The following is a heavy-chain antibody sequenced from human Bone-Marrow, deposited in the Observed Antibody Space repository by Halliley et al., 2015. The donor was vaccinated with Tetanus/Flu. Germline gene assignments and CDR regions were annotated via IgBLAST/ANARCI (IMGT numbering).Heavy chain of an antibody. CDR3: ARGHRVSNGWGTYYNYGMDA. D-gene: IGHD6-19*01. CDR2: IIPYGNI. Sequence: TLSLTCAVYGGSFGDSGYYWNWCRQPPGKGLEWIGEIIPYGNINYNQSLQSRVTISVDKSKNQFSLKLSSVSAADTAVYYCARGHRVSNGWGTYYNYGMDAWGQGTAVSVSS. J-gene: IGHJ6*02. V-gene: IGHV4-34*01. CDR1: GGSFGDSGYY.